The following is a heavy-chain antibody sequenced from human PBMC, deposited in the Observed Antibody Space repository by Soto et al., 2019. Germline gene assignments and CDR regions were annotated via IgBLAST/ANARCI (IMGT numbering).Heavy chain of an antibody. CDR2: IYYSGST. CDR3: ARQTSETYYYGSGSFNWFDP. D-gene: IGHD3-10*01. J-gene: IGHJ5*02. Sequence: SLMLCDRWSVAEGSSIRRGYCCGCIRQPPGKGLEWIGSIYYSGSTYYNPSLKSRVTISVDTSKNQFSLKLSSVTAADTAVYYCARQTSETYYYGSGSFNWFDPWGQGTLVTVSS. CDR1: EGSSIRRGYC. V-gene: IGHV4-39*01.